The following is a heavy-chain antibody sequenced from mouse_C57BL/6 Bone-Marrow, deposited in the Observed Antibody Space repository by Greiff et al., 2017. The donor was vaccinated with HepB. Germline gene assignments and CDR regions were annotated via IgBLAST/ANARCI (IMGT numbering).Heavy chain of an antibody. CDR3: TRGPSTMTFAY. V-gene: IGHV5-9-1*02. D-gene: IGHD2-4*01. CDR1: GFTFSSYA. CDR2: ISSGGDYT. Sequence: EVKLVESGEGLVKPGGSLKLSCAASGFTFSSYAMSWVRQTPEKRLEWVAYISSGGDYTYYADTVKGRFTISRDNARNTLYLQMSSLKSEDTAMYYCTRGPSTMTFAYWGQGTLVTVSA. J-gene: IGHJ3*01.